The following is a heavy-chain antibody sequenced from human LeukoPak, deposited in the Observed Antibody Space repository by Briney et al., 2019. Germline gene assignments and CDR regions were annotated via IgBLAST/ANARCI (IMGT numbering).Heavy chain of an antibody. CDR3: TTEALWLQYDY. Sequence: GGSLRLSCAASGLTFSNAWMSWVRQAPGKGLEWVGRIKSKTDGGTTDYAAPVKGRFTISRDDSKNTLYLQMNSLKTEDTAVYYCTTEALWLQYDYWGQGTLVTVSS. J-gene: IGHJ4*02. V-gene: IGHV3-15*01. CDR1: GLTFSNAW. CDR2: IKSKTDGGTT. D-gene: IGHD5-24*01.